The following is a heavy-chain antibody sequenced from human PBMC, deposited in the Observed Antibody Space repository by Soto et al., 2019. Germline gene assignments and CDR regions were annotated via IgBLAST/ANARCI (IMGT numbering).Heavy chain of an antibody. J-gene: IGHJ4*02. Sequence: ASVKVSCKASGYTFTSFDINWVRQAAGQGLEWMGWMNPDSGDTGYAQKFQGRVTMTRTTSISTAYMELRSLRSEDTAVYYCARSPDFWRGYYSGHHFDYWGQGTLVTVSS. CDR3: ARSPDFWRGYYSGHHFDY. CDR1: GYTFTSFD. CDR2: MNPDSGDT. D-gene: IGHD3-3*01. V-gene: IGHV1-8*01.